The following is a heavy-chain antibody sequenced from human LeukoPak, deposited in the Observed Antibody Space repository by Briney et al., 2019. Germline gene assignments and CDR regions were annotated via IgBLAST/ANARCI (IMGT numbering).Heavy chain of an antibody. CDR1: GFTFDDYA. CDR2: INWNGGST. Sequence: GGSLRLSCAASGFTFDDYAMTWVRQAPGKGLEWVSGINWNGGSTGYADSVKGRFTISRDDAKNSLYLQMNSLRAEDTAIYYCAKVQDYDILTGYYIAGGKFDYWGQGTLVTVSS. J-gene: IGHJ4*02. V-gene: IGHV3-20*04. CDR3: AKVQDYDILTGYYIAGGKFDY. D-gene: IGHD3-9*01.